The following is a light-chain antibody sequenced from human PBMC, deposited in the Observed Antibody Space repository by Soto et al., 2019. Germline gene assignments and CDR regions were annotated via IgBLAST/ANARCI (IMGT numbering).Light chain of an antibody. CDR3: QQYGSSPPYT. CDR2: GAS. CDR1: QTVSSNH. V-gene: IGKV3-20*01. Sequence: EIVLTQSPGTLSLSPWERATLSCRASQTVSSNHLAWYQQKPGQAPRLLIYGASNMATGIPDRFRGSGSGTDFTLTISRLEPEDFAVYYCQQYGSSPPYTFGQGTKLEIK. J-gene: IGKJ2*01.